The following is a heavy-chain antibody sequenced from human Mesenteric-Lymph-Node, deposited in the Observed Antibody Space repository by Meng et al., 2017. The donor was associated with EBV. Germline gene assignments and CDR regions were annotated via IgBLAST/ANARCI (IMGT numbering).Heavy chain of an antibody. CDR1: GYTFSRYA. CDR2: INTNTGKP. CDR3: ARASSSGPFDY. V-gene: IGHV7-4-1*02. J-gene: IGHJ4*02. Sequence: QVKLVQSGSELKKPGASVKVSCKASGYTFSRYAMNWVRQAPGQGLEWMGWINTNTGKPTYAQGLTGRFVFSLDTSVSTAYLQISSPKADDTAVYYCARASSSGPFDYWGQGTLVTVSS. D-gene: IGHD3-10*01.